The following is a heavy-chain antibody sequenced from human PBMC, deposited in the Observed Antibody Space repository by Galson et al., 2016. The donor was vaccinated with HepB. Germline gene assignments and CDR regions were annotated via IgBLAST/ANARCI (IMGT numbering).Heavy chain of an antibody. D-gene: IGHD2-21*02. J-gene: IGHJ4*02. V-gene: IGHV3-21*01. CDR2: IGSDTRYT. Sequence: SLRLSCAASGFKFISHALNWVRQAPGRGLEWISSIGSDTRYTYYADSVKGRFTVSRGNAKNSLYLLLNSLRADDTAVYYCARSGLTAEFDYWGQGTLVAVSS. CDR3: ARSGLTAEFDY. CDR1: GFKFISHA.